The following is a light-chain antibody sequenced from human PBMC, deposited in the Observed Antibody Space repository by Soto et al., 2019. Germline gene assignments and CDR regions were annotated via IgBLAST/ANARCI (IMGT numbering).Light chain of an antibody. CDR1: SSNIGAGYD. Sequence: QPVLTQPPSVSGAPGQRFTISCTGSSSNIGAGYDVHWYQQLPGRAPKLLIYGNTNRPSWVPDRFSGFKSGTSASLAINGLPAEDEADYSCLSFDSSLSVVFGGGTKLTVL. CDR3: LSFDSSLSVV. V-gene: IGLV1-40*01. CDR2: GNT. J-gene: IGLJ2*01.